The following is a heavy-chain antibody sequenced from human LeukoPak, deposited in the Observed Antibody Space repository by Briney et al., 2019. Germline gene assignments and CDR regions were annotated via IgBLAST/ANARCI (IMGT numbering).Heavy chain of an antibody. CDR3: ARAAAAGPFDY. Sequence: GGSLRLSCAASALSVSNNYMSWVRHAPGEGLEWVSVIYSVVSTYYADSVKGRFTISRDNSKNTVYLQMNSRRAEDTGVYYCARAAAAGPFDYWGQGTLVTVSS. D-gene: IGHD6-13*01. CDR1: ALSVSNNY. V-gene: IGHV3-66*01. CDR2: IYSVVST. J-gene: IGHJ4*02.